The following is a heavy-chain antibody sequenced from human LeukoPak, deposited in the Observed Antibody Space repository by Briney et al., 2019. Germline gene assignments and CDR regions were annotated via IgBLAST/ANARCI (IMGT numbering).Heavy chain of an antibody. J-gene: IGHJ4*02. V-gene: IGHV1-18*01. CDR1: GYTFTSYG. CDR3: ARDKWDSGSHGFDY. Sequence: WASVKVSCKASGYTFTSYGISWVRQAPGQGLEGMGWISAYNGNTNYAQKLQGRVTMTTDTSTSTAYMELRSLRSDDTAVYYCARDKWDSGSHGFDYWGQGTLVTVSS. CDR2: ISAYNGNT. D-gene: IGHD1-26*01.